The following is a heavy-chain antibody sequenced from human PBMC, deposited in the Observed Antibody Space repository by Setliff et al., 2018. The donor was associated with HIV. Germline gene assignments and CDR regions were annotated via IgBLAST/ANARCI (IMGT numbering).Heavy chain of an antibody. J-gene: IGHJ4*01. CDR2: VSGSGDNT. CDR3: AKDGISGGAYPPYYFDY. Sequence: PGGSLRLSCAASGFTFSTYWMSWVRQAPGKGLEWVSVVSGSGDNTFYADSVKGRFTISRDNSKNTLYLLMNGLRVEDTAVYYCAKDGISGGAYPPYYFDYWGHGTLVTVSS. V-gene: IGHV3-23*01. CDR1: GFTFSTYW. D-gene: IGHD2-15*01.